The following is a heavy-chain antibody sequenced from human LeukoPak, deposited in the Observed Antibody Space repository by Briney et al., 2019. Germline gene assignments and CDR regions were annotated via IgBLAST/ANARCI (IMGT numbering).Heavy chain of an antibody. CDR2: IFPGDSDT. V-gene: IGHV5-51*01. CDR3: ARESGYSRSSDFAY. Sequence: GASLQISCKGSGSNFGGYWICWVRPLPGKGLEWMGIIFPGDSDTRYSPSFQGQVTISADKSTNTAYLQWSSLRASDTAIYYCARESGYSRSSDFAYWGQGTLVTVSS. J-gene: IGHJ4*02. D-gene: IGHD6-6*01. CDR1: GSNFGGYW.